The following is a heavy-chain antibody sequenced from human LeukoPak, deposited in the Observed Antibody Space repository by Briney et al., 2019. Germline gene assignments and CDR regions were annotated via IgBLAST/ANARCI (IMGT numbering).Heavy chain of an antibody. CDR3: ARGRVYYYGSGPFDY. Sequence: ASVKVSCKASGYTFTSYGISWVRQAPGQGLEWMGWISAYNGNTNYAQKLQGRVTMTTDTSTSTAYMELRSLRSDDTAVYYCARGRVYYYGSGPFDYWGQGTLVTVSS. V-gene: IGHV1-18*01. D-gene: IGHD3-10*01. CDR1: GYTFTSYG. J-gene: IGHJ4*02. CDR2: ISAYNGNT.